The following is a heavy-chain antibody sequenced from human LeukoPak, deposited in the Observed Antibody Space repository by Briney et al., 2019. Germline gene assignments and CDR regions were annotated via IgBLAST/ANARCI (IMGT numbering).Heavy chain of an antibody. CDR1: GFTFGDYA. V-gene: IGHV3-49*04. J-gene: IGHJ4*02. D-gene: IGHD3-3*01. CDR2: IRSKAYGVTT. CDR3: TRARVPGVVIPVDY. Sequence: PGGSLRLSCTASGFTFGDYAMSWVRQAPGKGLEWVGFIRSKAYGVTTEYAAAVKGRFTISRDDSKSIAYLQMNSLKTEDTAVYYCTRARVPGVVIPVDYWGQGTLVTVSS.